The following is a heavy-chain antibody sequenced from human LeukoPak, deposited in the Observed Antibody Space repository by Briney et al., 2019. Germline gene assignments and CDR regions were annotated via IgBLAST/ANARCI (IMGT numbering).Heavy chain of an antibody. CDR3: ARDRYDDFWSGNYYYYMDV. V-gene: IGHV4-59*01. J-gene: IGHJ6*03. D-gene: IGHD3-3*01. CDR2: VYYSGST. CDR1: GGSISSYY. Sequence: SETLSLTCTVSGGSISSYYWSWIRQPPGKGLEWIGYVYYSGSTNYNPSLKSRVTISVDTSKNQFSLKLSSVTAADTAVYYCARDRYDDFWSGNYYYYMDVWGKGTTVTVSS.